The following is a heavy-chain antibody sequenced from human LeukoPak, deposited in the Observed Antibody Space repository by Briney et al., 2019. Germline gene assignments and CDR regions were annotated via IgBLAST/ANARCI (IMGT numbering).Heavy chain of an antibody. CDR3: AKDSSDLWFGELLFDY. CDR1: GFTFDDYA. CDR2: ISWNSGSI. Sequence: GRSLRLSCAASGFTFDDYAMHWVRQAPGKGLEWVSGISWNSGSIGYADSVKGRFTISRDNAKNSLYLQMNSLRAEDTALYYCAKDSSDLWFGELLFDYWGQGTLVTVSS. J-gene: IGHJ4*02. D-gene: IGHD3-10*01. V-gene: IGHV3-9*01.